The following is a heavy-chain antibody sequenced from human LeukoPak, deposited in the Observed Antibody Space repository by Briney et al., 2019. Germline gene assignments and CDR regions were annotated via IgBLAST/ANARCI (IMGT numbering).Heavy chain of an antibody. Sequence: HPGGSLRLSCAASGFTFSTYGMHWVRQAPGKGLEWVAVIWYDGRTQFYAESVKGRFAVSRDNSKNTLYLQMNSLRAEDTAVYHCARGEYYHESRGYPNYWGQGILVTVSS. CDR2: IWYDGRTQ. D-gene: IGHD3-22*01. V-gene: IGHV3-33*01. CDR1: GFTFSTYG. CDR3: ARGEYYHESRGYPNY. J-gene: IGHJ4*02.